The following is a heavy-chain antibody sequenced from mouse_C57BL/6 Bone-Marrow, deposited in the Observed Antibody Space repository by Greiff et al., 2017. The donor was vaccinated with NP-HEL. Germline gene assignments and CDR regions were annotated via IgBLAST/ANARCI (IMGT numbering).Heavy chain of an antibody. CDR3: TRYYGSSPWYFDV. CDR1: GFNIKDDY. Sequence: EVKLQESGAELVRPGASVKLSCTASGFNIKDDYMHWVKQRPEQGLEWIGWIDPENGDTDYASKFQGKATITADTSANTAYLQLSSLTSEDTAVYYCTRYYGSSPWYFDVWGTGTTVTVSS. V-gene: IGHV14-4*01. CDR2: IDPENGDT. D-gene: IGHD1-1*01. J-gene: IGHJ1*03.